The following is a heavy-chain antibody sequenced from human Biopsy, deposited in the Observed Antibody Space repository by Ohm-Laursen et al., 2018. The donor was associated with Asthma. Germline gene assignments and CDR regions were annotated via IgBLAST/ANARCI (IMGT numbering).Heavy chain of an antibody. V-gene: IGHV4-39*01. CDR1: GGYMRSGNYY. Sequence: SDTLSLTCSLPSGSGGYMRSGNYYWGWIRQPPGKGLEWIGSIYYSGTTYYNPSLESRVTVSADTSKNQFSLELTSVTAADTAVYYCVRGSSSWHHGPFHYYYGLDVWGQGTTATVSS. J-gene: IGHJ6*02. CDR2: IYYSGTT. CDR3: VRGSSSWHHGPFHYYYGLDV. D-gene: IGHD6-13*01.